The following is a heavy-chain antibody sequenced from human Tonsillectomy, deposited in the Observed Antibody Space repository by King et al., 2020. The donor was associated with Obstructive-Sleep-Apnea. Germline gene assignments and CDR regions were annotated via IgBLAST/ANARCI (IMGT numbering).Heavy chain of an antibody. CDR2: IYYSGST. CDR1: GGSISSGDYY. Sequence: HVQLQESGPGLVKPSQTLSLTCTVSGGSISSGDYYWSWIRQPPGKGLEWIGYIYYSGSTYYNPSLKSRVTISVDTSKNQFSLKLSSVTAADTAVYYCAGERVRGNYYYYGMDVWGQGTTVTVSS. D-gene: IGHD3-10*01. CDR3: AGERVRGNYYYYGMDV. J-gene: IGHJ6*02. V-gene: IGHV4-30-4*01.